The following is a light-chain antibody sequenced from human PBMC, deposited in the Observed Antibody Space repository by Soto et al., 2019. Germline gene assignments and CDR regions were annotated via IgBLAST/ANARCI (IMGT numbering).Light chain of an antibody. Sequence: AIQLTQSPSSLSASVGDRVSITCRASQGIGSALAWYQLKPGAAPTLLIYDASTLESGVPSRFSGSRSGADFTLTISSLQPEDFATYYCQNFRSSAISFGGGTKVDIX. CDR1: QGIGSA. V-gene: IGKV1-13*02. CDR2: DAS. CDR3: QNFRSSAIS. J-gene: IGKJ4*01.